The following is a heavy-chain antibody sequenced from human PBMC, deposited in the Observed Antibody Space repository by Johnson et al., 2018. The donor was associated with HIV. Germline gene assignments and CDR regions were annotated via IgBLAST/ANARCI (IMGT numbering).Heavy chain of an antibody. D-gene: IGHD6-13*01. CDR1: GFTFSDYD. V-gene: IGHV3-30-3*01. Sequence: VQLVESGGGLVQPGGSLRLSCAASGFTFSDYDMHWVRQAPGKGLEWVAVISYDGSNKYYADSVKGRFTISRDNSKNTLYLQMNSLRAEDTAVYYCARQGKRLSWGGAFDIWGQGTVVTVSS. CDR2: ISYDGSNK. J-gene: IGHJ3*02. CDR3: ARQGKRLSWGGAFDI.